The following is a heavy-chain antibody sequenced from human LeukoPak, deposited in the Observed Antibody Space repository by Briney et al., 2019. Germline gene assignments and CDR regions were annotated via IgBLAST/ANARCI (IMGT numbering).Heavy chain of an antibody. CDR2: IIPIFGTA. D-gene: IGHD5-18*01. Sequence: ASVKVSCKASGGTFSSYAISWVRQAPGQGLEWMGGIIPIFGTANYAQKFQGRVTITADESTSTAYIELSSLRSEDTAVYYCANTGRGDYYGMDVWGQGTTVTVSS. CDR3: ANTGRGDYYGMDV. J-gene: IGHJ6*02. CDR1: GGTFSSYA. V-gene: IGHV1-69*13.